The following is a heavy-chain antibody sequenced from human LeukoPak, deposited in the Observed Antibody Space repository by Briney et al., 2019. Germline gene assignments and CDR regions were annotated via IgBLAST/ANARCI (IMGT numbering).Heavy chain of an antibody. CDR2: IYYSGST. CDR3: ARHSGVYYDSSGYFRPPYYFDY. V-gene: IGHV4-39*01. D-gene: IGHD3-22*01. CDR1: GGSISSSSYY. J-gene: IGHJ4*02. Sequence: PSETLSLTCTVSGGSISSSSYYWGWIRQPPGKGLEWIGSIYYSGSTYYNPSLKSRVTISVDTSKNQFSLKLSSVTAADTAVYYCARHSGVYYDSSGYFRPPYYFDYWGQGTLVTVSS.